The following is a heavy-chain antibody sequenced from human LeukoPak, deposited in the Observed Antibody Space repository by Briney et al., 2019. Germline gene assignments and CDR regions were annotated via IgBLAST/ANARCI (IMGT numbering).Heavy chain of an antibody. V-gene: IGHV1-69*06. CDR3: XXXXDXXGXGVY. J-gene: IGHJ4*02. Sequence: SVTXXCKASGGTFSSYAISWVRQAPGQGLEWMGGIIPIFGTANYAQKFQGRVTITADKSTSTAYMELSRLRSEDTAVYYCXXXXDXXGXGVYWGXGXLVTVSS. D-gene: IGHD3-22*01. CDR1: GGTFSSYA. CDR2: IIPIFGTA.